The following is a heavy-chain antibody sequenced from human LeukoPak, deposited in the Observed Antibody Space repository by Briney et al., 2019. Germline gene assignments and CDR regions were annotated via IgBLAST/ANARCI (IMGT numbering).Heavy chain of an antibody. CDR2: IYYSGST. V-gene: IGHV4-31*03. CDR1: GGSISSGGYY. J-gene: IGHJ4*02. D-gene: IGHD2-21*02. Sequence: SETLSLTCTVSGGSISSGGYYWSWIRQHPGKGLEWIGYIYYSGSTYYNPSLKSRVTISVDTSKNQFSLKLSSVTAADTAVYYCASGVYCGGDCRPFDYWGQGTLVTVSS. CDR3: ASGVYCGGDCRPFDY.